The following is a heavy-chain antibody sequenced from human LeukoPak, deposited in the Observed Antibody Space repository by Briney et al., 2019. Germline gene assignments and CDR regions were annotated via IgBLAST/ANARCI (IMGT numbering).Heavy chain of an antibody. J-gene: IGHJ4*02. CDR1: GFTFSNAW. CDR3: TTDIGYDSPY. Sequence: GGSLRLSCAASGFTFSNAWMSWVRQAPGKGLEWVGRIESKTDGGTTDYAAPVKGRFTISRDDSKNTLYLQMNSLKTEDTAVYYCTTDIGYDSPYWGQGTLVTVSS. V-gene: IGHV3-15*04. CDR2: IESKTDGGTT. D-gene: IGHD3-3*01.